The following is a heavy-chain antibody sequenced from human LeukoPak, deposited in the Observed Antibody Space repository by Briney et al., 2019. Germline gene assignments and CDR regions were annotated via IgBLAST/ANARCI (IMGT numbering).Heavy chain of an antibody. CDR1: GFTFSSYE. V-gene: IGHV3-48*03. J-gene: IGHJ5*02. Sequence: GGSLRLPCAASGFTFSSYEMNWVRQAPGKGLEWVSYISSSGSTIYYADSVKGRFTISRDNAKNSLYLQMNSLRAEDTAVYYCARALLRLNWFDPWGQGTLVTVSS. CDR3: ARALLRLNWFDP. CDR2: ISSSGSTI. D-gene: IGHD2/OR15-2a*01.